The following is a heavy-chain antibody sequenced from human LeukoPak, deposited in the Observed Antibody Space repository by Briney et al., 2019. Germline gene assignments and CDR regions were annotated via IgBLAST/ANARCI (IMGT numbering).Heavy chain of an antibody. CDR1: GFTFSSYA. J-gene: IGHJ4*02. CDR2: ISYDGSNK. Sequence: GGSLRLSCAASGFTFSSYAMHWVRQAPGKGLEWVAVISYDGSNKYYADSVKGRFTISRDNSKNTLYLQMNSLRVEDTAVYYCARKPSPTTLRFLEWLRGFYFDYWGQGTLVTVSS. V-gene: IGHV3-30-3*01. D-gene: IGHD3-3*01. CDR3: ARKPSPTTLRFLEWLRGFYFDY.